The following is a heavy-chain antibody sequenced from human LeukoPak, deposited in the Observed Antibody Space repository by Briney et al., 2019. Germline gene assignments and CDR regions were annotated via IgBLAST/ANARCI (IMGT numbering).Heavy chain of an antibody. J-gene: IGHJ4*02. CDR2: ISGSGGNT. CDR3: AKENLYCGGGGCPNDY. CDR1: GFTFSSYA. V-gene: IGHV3-23*01. Sequence: GGSLRLSCAGSGFTFSSYAMSWVRQAPGKGLEWVSGISGSGGNTYYADSVKGRFTISRDNSKNTLYLQMNSLRAEDTALYYCAKENLYCGGGGCPNDYWGQGTLVTVSS. D-gene: IGHD2-15*01.